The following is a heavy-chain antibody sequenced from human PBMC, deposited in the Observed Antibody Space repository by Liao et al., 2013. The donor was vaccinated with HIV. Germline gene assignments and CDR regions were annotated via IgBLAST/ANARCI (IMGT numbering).Heavy chain of an antibody. Sequence: QVQLKQFGAGLLKPSETLSLTCAVSGGAFRGHLWTWIRQTPGKGLEWIGEINHSGSTNYNPSLQSRVTTSVDTSQKQFSLKLRSVTAADTAVYYCARGRGFSDIWDFDRGLDHWGQGILVTVSS. CDR1: GGAFRGHL. J-gene: IGHJ4*02. CDR2: INHSGST. CDR3: ARGRGFSDIWDFDRGLDH. D-gene: IGHD3/OR15-3a*01. V-gene: IGHV4-34*01.